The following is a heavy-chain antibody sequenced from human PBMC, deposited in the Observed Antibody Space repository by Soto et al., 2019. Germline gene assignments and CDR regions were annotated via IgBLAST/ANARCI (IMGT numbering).Heavy chain of an antibody. Sequence: GGSLRLSCAASGFTFSSYAMSWVRQAPGKGLEWVSAISGSGGSTYYADSVKGRFTISRDNSKNTLYLQMNSLRAEDTAVYYCPTAPVLLVSADGPSYYLDGCSKRHTVTAS. V-gene: IGHV3-23*01. CDR2: ISGSGGST. CDR3: PTAPVLLVSADGPSYYLDG. J-gene: IGHJ6*03. CDR1: GFTFSSYA. D-gene: IGHD2-8*01.